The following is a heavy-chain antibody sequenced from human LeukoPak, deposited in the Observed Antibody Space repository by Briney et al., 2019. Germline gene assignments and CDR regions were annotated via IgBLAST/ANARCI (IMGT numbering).Heavy chain of an antibody. V-gene: IGHV4-30-4*08. Sequence: TSQTLSLTCTVSGGSISSGDYYWSWIRQPPGKGLEWIGYIYYSGSTYYNPSLKSRVTISVDTSKNQFSLKLSSVTAADTAVYYCARAWHERYCSSTSCYTAFEDYWGQGTLVTVSS. J-gene: IGHJ4*02. CDR2: IYYSGST. CDR1: GGSISSGDYY. CDR3: ARAWHERYCSSTSCYTAFEDY. D-gene: IGHD2-2*02.